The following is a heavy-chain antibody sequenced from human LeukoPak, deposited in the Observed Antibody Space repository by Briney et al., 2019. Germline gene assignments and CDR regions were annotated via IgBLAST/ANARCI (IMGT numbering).Heavy chain of an antibody. Sequence: PSETLSLTCTVSGGSIRSGGYYWSWIRQHPGKGLEWIGYIYYSGISKYNPSLNSRVTISVDTSKNRFSLNLRSVTAADTAVYYCARAHVDDVEMVYAVRAFDIWGQGTLVTVSS. V-gene: IGHV4-31*03. CDR1: GGSIRSGGYY. CDR3: ARAHVDDVEMVYAVRAFDI. CDR2: IYYSGIS. J-gene: IGHJ3*02. D-gene: IGHD2-8*01.